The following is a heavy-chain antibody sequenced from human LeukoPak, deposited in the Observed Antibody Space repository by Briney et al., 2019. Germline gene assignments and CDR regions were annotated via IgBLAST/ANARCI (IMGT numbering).Heavy chain of an antibody. CDR1: GYTFTGYY. Sequence: GASVKVSCKASGYTFTGYYMHWVRQAPGQGLEWMGWINPNSGGTNYAQKFQGRVTMTRDTSTSTVYMELSSLRSEDTAVYYCARDFIGYYDSSGYYPHFDYWGQGTLVTVSS. CDR2: INPNSGGT. D-gene: IGHD3-22*01. V-gene: IGHV1-2*02. CDR3: ARDFIGYYDSSGYYPHFDY. J-gene: IGHJ4*02.